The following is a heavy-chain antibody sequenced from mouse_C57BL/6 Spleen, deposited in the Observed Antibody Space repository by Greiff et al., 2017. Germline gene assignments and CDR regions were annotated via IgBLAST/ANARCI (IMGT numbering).Heavy chain of an antibody. D-gene: IGHD2-4*01. J-gene: IGHJ2*01. CDR2: IDPSDSET. V-gene: IGHV1-52*01. CDR3: ARDTMITGGFDY. Sequence: QVQLKQPGAELVRPGSSVKLSCKASGYTFTSYWMHWVKQRPIQGLEWIGNIDPSDSETHYNQKFKDKATLTVDKSSSTAYMQLSSLTSEDSAVYYCARDTMITGGFDYWGQGTTLTVSS. CDR1: GYTFTSYW.